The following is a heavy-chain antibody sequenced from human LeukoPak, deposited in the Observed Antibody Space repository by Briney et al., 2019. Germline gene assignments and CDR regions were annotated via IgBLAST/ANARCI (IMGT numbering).Heavy chain of an antibody. J-gene: IGHJ4*02. CDR2: INSDGSDT. CDR3: AKMEVGATTLAY. CDR1: GFTFSSHR. D-gene: IGHD1-26*01. Sequence: GGSLRLSCAASGFTFSSHRMHWVRQAPGKGLVWVSHINSDGSDTSYADSVKGRFTISRDNSKNTLYLQMNSLRAEDTAVYYCAKMEVGATTLAYWGQGTLVTVSS. V-gene: IGHV3-74*01.